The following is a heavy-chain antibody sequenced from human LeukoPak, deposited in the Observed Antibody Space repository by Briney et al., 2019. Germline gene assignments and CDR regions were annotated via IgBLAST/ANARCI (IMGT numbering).Heavy chain of an antibody. V-gene: IGHV3-48*03. CDR1: GFDFNTYE. CDR3: AKDRLRVVATSFDY. D-gene: IGHD5-12*01. Sequence: PGGSLRLSCVASGFDFNTYEMKWVRQAPGKGLEWISHISSSGTSMVYADSVKGRFTISRDNAKNSLYLQLRSLRVEDTAVYYCAKDRLRVVATSFDYWGQGTLVTVSS. J-gene: IGHJ4*02. CDR2: ISSSGTSM.